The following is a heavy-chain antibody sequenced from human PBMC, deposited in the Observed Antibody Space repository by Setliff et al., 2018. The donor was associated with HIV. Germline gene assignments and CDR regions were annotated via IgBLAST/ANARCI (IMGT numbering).Heavy chain of an antibody. CDR3: ARVFVDTAVLRVLEYYFDS. J-gene: IGHJ4*02. Sequence: SETLSLTCTVSGGSISSSSYYWGWVRQPPGKGLEWIGSMYYSGSTYYTPSLKSRITISLDTSKNQFSLRMRSVTAPDTAVYYCARVFVDTAVLRVLEYYFDSWGRGTLVTVSS. CDR2: MYYSGST. V-gene: IGHV4-39*07. CDR1: GGSISSSSYY. D-gene: IGHD5-18*01.